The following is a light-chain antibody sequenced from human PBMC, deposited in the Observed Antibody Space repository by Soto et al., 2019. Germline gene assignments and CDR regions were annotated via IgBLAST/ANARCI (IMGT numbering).Light chain of an antibody. Sequence: DIQMTQSPSSLSASVGDSVTITCRASQSISTYLNWYQLKPGNAPKLLLSAAPGFQSEVPSNFSGSGSGTDFTLTISRLEPEDFAVYYCHYYDDSPPFPFGPGTKVDIK. CDR2: AAP. CDR1: QSISTY. V-gene: IGKV1-39*01. J-gene: IGKJ3*01. CDR3: HYYDDSPPFP.